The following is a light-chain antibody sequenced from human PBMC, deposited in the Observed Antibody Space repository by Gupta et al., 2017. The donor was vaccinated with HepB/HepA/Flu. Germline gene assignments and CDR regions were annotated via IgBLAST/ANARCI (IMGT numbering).Light chain of an antibody. CDR2: QDS. Sequence: SYELTQPPSVSVSPGQTASIPCSGDKLGEKYACWYQQKPGQYPVLVIYQDSKRPSGIPERFSGSNSGNTATLTISGTQAMDEADYYGQAWDSSTVVFGGGTKLTVL. V-gene: IGLV3-1*01. CDR3: QAWDSSTVV. J-gene: IGLJ2*01. CDR1: KLGEKY.